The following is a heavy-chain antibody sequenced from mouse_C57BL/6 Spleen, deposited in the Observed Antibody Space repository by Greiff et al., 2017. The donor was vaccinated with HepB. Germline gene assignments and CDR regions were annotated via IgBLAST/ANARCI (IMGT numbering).Heavy chain of an antibody. V-gene: IGHV6-6*01. CDR2: IRNKANNHAT. D-gene: IGHD1-1*01. J-gene: IGHJ3*01. CDR3: TGHYYGSSYEWFAY. CDR1: GFTFSDAW. Sequence: EVKVEESGGGLVQPGGSMKLSCAASGFTFSDAWMDWVRQSPEKGLEWVAEIRNKANNHATYYAESVKGRFTISRDDSKSSVYLQMNSLRAEDTGIYYCTGHYYGSSYEWFAYWGQGTLVTVSA.